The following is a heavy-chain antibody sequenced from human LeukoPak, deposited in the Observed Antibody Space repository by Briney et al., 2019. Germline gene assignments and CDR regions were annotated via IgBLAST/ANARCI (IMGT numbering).Heavy chain of an antibody. CDR2: ITSSGRII. D-gene: IGHD1-1*01. V-gene: IGHV3-48*03. Sequence: GGSLRLSCAASGFTFSSYEMKWVRQAAGEGLEWVAYITSSGRIIYYADSVKGRFTISRDNSKNTLYLQMNSLRAEDTAVYYCARSLENDAFDIWGQGTMVTVSS. CDR3: ARSLENDAFDI. J-gene: IGHJ3*02. CDR1: GFTFSSYE.